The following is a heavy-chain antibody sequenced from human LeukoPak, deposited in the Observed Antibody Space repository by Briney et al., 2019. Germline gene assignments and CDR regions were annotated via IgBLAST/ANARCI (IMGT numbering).Heavy chain of an antibody. D-gene: IGHD3-10*01. CDR1: GFTFSSYG. CDR3: ARVRSAVRHYYGMDV. J-gene: IGHJ6*02. Sequence: GGSLRLSCAASGFTFSSYGMHWVRQAPGKGLEWVAVIWYDGSNKYYADSVKGRFTISRDNSKNTLYLQMNSLRAEDTAVYYCARVRSAVRHYYGMDVWGQGTTVTVSS. CDR2: IWYDGSNK. V-gene: IGHV3-33*01.